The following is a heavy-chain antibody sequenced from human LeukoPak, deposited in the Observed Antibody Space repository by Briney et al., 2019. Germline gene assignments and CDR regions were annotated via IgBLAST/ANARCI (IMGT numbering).Heavy chain of an antibody. D-gene: IGHD5-12*01. Sequence: SETLSLTCAVSGYSITSGYYWGWIRQPPGRGLEWIGSINHSGSTYYNPSLKSRVTISVDTSKNQFSLNPNSVTAADTAVYYCVRDVPSGYDDYWGQGILVTVSS. CDR1: GYSITSGYY. CDR3: VRDVPSGYDDY. V-gene: IGHV4-38-2*02. CDR2: INHSGST. J-gene: IGHJ4*02.